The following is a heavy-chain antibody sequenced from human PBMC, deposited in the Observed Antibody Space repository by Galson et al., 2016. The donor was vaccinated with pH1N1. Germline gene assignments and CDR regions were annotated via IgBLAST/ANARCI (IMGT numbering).Heavy chain of an antibody. CDR1: GYSFTDYY. D-gene: IGHD4/OR15-4a*01. Sequence: SVKVSCKASGYSFTDYYIHWVRQAPGQGLEWMGIINPTTDSTSYAQKFQGRVTVTRDTSATTVYLDLSSLRSDDTAVYYCARDPTPTMGPRFSFFYGMDVWGQGTTVTVSS. V-gene: IGHV1-46*01. CDR3: ARDPTPTMGPRFSFFYGMDV. CDR2: INPTTDST. J-gene: IGHJ6*02.